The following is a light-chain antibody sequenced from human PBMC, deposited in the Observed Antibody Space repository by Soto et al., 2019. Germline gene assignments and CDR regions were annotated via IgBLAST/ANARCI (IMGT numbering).Light chain of an antibody. CDR3: SSYTGSSDV. CDR2: EVS. Sequence: QSALTQPPSASGSPGQSVTISCTGTGRDVGDYNYVSWYQQHPGKAPKLMIYEVSKRPSGVPDRFSGSKSGNTASLTVSGLQAEDEANYYCSSYTGSSDVFGTGTKLTVL. J-gene: IGLJ1*01. CDR1: GRDVGDYNY. V-gene: IGLV2-8*01.